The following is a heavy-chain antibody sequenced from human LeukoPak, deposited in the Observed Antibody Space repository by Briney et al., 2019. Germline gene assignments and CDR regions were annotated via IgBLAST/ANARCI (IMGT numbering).Heavy chain of an antibody. V-gene: IGHV3-21*01. J-gene: IGHJ4*02. CDR1: GFTFSTYT. CDR2: ISSSSSYM. Sequence: GGSLRLSCAASGFTFSTYTMNWVRQAPGKGLEWVSFISSSSSYMYYADSVKGRFTISRDNTKKSLYLQMNSLRDEDTAVYYCASGAYNSTWYGGDYWGQGTLVTVS. CDR3: ASGAYNSTWYGGDY. D-gene: IGHD6-13*01.